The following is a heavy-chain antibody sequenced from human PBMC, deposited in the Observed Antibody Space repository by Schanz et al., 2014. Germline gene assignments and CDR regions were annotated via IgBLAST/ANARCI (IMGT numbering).Heavy chain of an antibody. J-gene: IGHJ6*02. D-gene: IGHD3-10*01. Sequence: QVHLVQSGAEVKKPGASVKVSCKASGYNITSNDVTWVRQATGQGLEWMGWMNPNSGNTGYAQKLQGRVTLTTDTYTSTAYMELRNLRSDDTAVYYCARAKRFGDMDVWGQGTTVTVSS. CDR3: ARAKRFGDMDV. CDR1: GYNITSND. CDR2: MNPNSGNT. V-gene: IGHV1-8*01.